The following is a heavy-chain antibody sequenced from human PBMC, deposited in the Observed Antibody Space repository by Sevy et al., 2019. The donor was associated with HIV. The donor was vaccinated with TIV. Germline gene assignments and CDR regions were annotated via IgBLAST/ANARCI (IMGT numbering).Heavy chain of an antibody. CDR1: GGSIGSNSFY. CDR3: ARQKVRSAYYYDTSGRQGKAHFDS. D-gene: IGHD3-22*01. Sequence: SETLSLTCTVSGGSIGSNSFYWGWIRQPPGKELEWIGTVSYGGSTYYNPSLRSRVTISVDASKKQFSLKLSSVTAADTAVYYCARQKVRSAYYYDTSGRQGKAHFDSWGQGTLVTVSS. V-gene: IGHV4-39*01. J-gene: IGHJ4*02. CDR2: VSYGGST.